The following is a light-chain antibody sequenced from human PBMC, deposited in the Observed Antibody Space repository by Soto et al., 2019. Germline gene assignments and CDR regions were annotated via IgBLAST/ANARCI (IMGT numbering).Light chain of an antibody. J-gene: IGKJ4*01. V-gene: IGKV3-20*01. CDR2: SAS. CDR3: QQYGGSPRVT. CDR1: QSVSSNY. Sequence: EIVLTQSPGTLSLSPGERVTLSCRASQSVSSNYLAWYQQKPGQAPRLLIYSASSRATGIPDMFSGSGSGTDFTLTINRLEPEDFAVYYCQQYGGSPRVTFGGGTKVEIK.